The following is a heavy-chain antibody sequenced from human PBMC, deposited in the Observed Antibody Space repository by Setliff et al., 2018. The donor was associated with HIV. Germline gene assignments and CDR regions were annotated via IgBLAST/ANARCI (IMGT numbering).Heavy chain of an antibody. CDR2: IYTSGST. V-gene: IGHV4-61*09. CDR1: GDSMTSGSFY. Sequence: PSETLSLTCTVSGDSMTSGSFYWSWVRQPAGKGLEWIGYIYTSGSTNYNPSLKSRVTISVDTSENQFSLKLTSVTAADTAMYFCARDATSEGYMDVWGKGTTVTVSS. CDR3: ARDATSEGYMDV. J-gene: IGHJ6*03.